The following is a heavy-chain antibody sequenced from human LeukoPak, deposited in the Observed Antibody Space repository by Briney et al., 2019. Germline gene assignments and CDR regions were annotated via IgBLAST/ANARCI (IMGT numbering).Heavy chain of an antibody. D-gene: IGHD2-21*01. J-gene: IGHJ5*02. Sequence: SETLSLTCAVYGGSFSGHYWSWVRQPPGKGLEWIGEINHSGSTNYNPSLKSRVTISVDTSKNQFSLKLSSVTAADTAVYYCARAPQRSYQHNWFDPWGQGTLVTVSS. CDR1: GGSFSGHY. CDR2: INHSGST. CDR3: ARAPQRSYQHNWFDP. V-gene: IGHV4-34*01.